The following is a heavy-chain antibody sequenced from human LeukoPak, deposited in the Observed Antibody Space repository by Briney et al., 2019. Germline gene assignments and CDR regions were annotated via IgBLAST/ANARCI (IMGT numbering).Heavy chain of an antibody. D-gene: IGHD2-21*02. CDR2: IYYSGST. V-gene: IGHV4-59*12. CDR3: ARSGRYCGGDCSYFQH. Sequence: KASETLSLTCTVSGGSISSYYWSWIRQPPGKGLEWIGYIYYSGSTNYNPSLKSRVTISVDTSKNQFSLKLSSVTAADTAVYYCARSGRYCGGDCSYFQHWGQGTLVTVSS. J-gene: IGHJ1*01. CDR1: GGSISSYY.